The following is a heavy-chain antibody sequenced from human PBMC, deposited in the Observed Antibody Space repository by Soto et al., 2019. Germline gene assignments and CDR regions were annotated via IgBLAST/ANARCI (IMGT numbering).Heavy chain of an antibody. CDR3: AKGPHTNVGWPYYFES. V-gene: IGHV3-48*02. Sequence: GGSLRLPCVASGFSLANYPMNWVRQTPGKGLEWISYSSPRGDTIYYADSVEGRFTISRDNARNSLSLHMSSLRDEDSALYYCAKGPHTNVGWPYYFESWGQGGPVTVSS. J-gene: IGHJ4*02. CDR2: SSPRGDTI. CDR1: GFSLANYP. D-gene: IGHD6-19*01.